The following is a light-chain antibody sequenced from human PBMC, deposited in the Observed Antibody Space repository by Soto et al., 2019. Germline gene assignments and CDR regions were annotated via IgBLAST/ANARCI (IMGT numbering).Light chain of an antibody. CDR2: DAS. Sequence: DVQMTQSPASLSAAAGDRVTITCQASQGISNYLNWYQQKPGKAPKLLIFDASNLETGVPSRFSGSGSGTDFSFSISSLQPEDIATYYCQQYDHLPYTFGQGTKLEIK. CDR3: QQYDHLPYT. CDR1: QGISNY. V-gene: IGKV1-33*01. J-gene: IGKJ2*01.